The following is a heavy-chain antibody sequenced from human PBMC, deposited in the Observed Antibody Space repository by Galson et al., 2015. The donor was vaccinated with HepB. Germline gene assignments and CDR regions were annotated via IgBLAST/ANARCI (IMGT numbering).Heavy chain of an antibody. CDR1: GYTLTELS. J-gene: IGHJ4*02. D-gene: IGHD3-22*01. CDR3: ATVGWRSSGTDY. Sequence: SVKVSCKVSGYTLTELSMHWVRQAPGKGLEWMGGFDPEDGETIYAQKFQGRVTMTEDTSTDTAYMELSSLRSEDTAVYYCATVGWRSSGTDYWGQGTLVTVSS. V-gene: IGHV1-24*01. CDR2: FDPEDGET.